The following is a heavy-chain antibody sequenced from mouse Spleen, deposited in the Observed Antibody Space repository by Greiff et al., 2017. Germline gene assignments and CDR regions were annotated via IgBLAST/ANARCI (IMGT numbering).Heavy chain of an antibody. CDR3: ARHGSYGNSPWFAY. J-gene: IGHJ3*01. Sequence: EVKLQESGGGLVQPGESLKLSCESNEYEFPSHDMSWVRKTPAKRLELVAAINSDGGSTYYPDTMERRFIISRDNTKKTLYLQMSSLRSEDTALYYCARHGSYGNSPWFAYWGQGTLVTVSA. V-gene: IGHV5-2*01. CDR1: EYEFPSHD. CDR2: INSDGGST. D-gene: IGHD2-1*01.